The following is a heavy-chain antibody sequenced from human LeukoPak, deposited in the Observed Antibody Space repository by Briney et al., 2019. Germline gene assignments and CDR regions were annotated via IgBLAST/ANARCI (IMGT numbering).Heavy chain of an antibody. Sequence: SETLSLTCTVSGGSISSYYWSWIRQPPGKGLEWIGEINHSGSTNYNPSLKSRVTISVDTSKNQFSLKLSSVTAADTAVYYCARVNFWSGYYTGMLDYWGQGTLVTVSS. V-gene: IGHV4-34*01. CDR2: INHSGST. CDR3: ARVNFWSGYYTGMLDY. J-gene: IGHJ4*02. D-gene: IGHD3-3*01. CDR1: GGSISSYY.